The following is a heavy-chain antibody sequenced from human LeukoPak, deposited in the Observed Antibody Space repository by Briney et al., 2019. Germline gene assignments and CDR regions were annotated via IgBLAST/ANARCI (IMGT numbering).Heavy chain of an antibody. V-gene: IGHV4-59*12. CDR1: GGSISSYY. CDR3: ARGAVIFDY. CDR2: IYYSGST. Sequence: SETLSLTCTVSGGSISSYYWSWIRQPPGKGLEWIGYIYYSGSTNYNPSLKSRVTISVDTSKNQFSLKLSSVTAADTAVYYCARGAVIFDYWGQGTLVTVSS. J-gene: IGHJ4*02. D-gene: IGHD3-22*01.